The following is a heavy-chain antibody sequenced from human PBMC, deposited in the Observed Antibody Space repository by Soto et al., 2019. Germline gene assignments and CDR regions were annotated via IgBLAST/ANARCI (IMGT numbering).Heavy chain of an antibody. Sequence: QVQLVESGGGVVLPGRSLRLSCAASGFTFSSYGMHWVRQAPGKGLEWVAVISYDGSNKYYADSVKGRFTISRDNSKNTLYLQMNSLRAEDTAVYYCAKLQDSSGYAFDYWGQGTLVTVSS. V-gene: IGHV3-30*18. D-gene: IGHD3-22*01. J-gene: IGHJ4*02. CDR2: ISYDGSNK. CDR1: GFTFSSYG. CDR3: AKLQDSSGYAFDY.